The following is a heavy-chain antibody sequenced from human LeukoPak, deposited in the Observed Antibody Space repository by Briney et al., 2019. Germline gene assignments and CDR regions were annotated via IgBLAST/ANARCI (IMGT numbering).Heavy chain of an antibody. CDR1: GGTFSSYA. V-gene: IGHV1-69*05. CDR3: ARGYCSSTSCYSYWYFDL. D-gene: IGHD2-2*01. J-gene: IGHJ2*01. CDR2: IIPIFGTA. Sequence: ASVKVSCKASGGTFSSYAISWVRQAPGQGLEWMGGIIPIFGTANYAQKFQGRVTITTDESTSTAYMELSSLRSEDTAVYYCARGYCSSTSCYSYWYFDLWGRGTLVTVSS.